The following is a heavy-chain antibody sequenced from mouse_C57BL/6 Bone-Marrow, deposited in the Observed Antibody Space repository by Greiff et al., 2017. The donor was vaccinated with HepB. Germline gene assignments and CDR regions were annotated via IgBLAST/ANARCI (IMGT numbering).Heavy chain of an antibody. CDR1: GFNIKDDY. D-gene: IGHD2-4*01. V-gene: IGHV14-4*01. CDR3: TTYDYVAY. J-gene: IGHJ3*01. Sequence: VQLKESGAELVRPGASVKLSCTASGFNIKDDYMHWVKQRPEQGLEWIGWIDPENGDTEYASKFQGKATITADTSSNTAYLQLSSLTSEDTAVYYCTTYDYVAYWGQGTLVTVSA. CDR2: IDPENGDT.